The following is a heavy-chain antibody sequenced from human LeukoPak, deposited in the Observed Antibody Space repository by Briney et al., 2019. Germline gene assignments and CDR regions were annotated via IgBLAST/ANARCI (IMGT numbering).Heavy chain of an antibody. CDR1: GYTFTGYY. V-gene: IGHV1-2*04. CDR2: INPNSGGT. J-gene: IGHJ6*04. CDR3: ARERAHRLVSGYDLYYYGMDV. D-gene: IGHD5-12*01. Sequence: ASVKVSCKASGYTFTGYYMHWVRQAPGQGLEWMGWINPNSGGTNYAQKFQGWVTMTRDTSISTAYMELSRLRSDDTAVYYCARERAHRLVSGYDLYYYGMDVWGKGTTVTVSS.